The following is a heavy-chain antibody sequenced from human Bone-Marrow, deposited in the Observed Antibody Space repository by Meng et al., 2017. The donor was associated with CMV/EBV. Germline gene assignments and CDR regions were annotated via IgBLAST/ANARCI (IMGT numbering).Heavy chain of an antibody. V-gene: IGHV4-61*05. Sequence: GSLRLSCTVSGGSISSSSYYWGWIRQPPGKGLEWIGYIYYSGSTNYNPSLKSRVTISVDTSKNQFSLKLSSVTAADTAVYYCARSPEIAAQDAFDIWGQGTMVTVSS. CDR1: GGSISSSSYY. CDR3: ARSPEIAAQDAFDI. CDR2: IYYSGST. D-gene: IGHD6-6*01. J-gene: IGHJ3*02.